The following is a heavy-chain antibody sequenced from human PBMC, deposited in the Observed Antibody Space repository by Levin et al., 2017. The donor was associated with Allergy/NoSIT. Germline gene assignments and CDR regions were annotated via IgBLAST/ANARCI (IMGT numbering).Heavy chain of an antibody. CDR1: GLTFSGYP. J-gene: IGHJ4*02. V-gene: IGHV3-23*01. CDR2: ITGRGGST. Sequence: ETLSLTCAASGLTFSGYPMSWVRQAPGKGLEWVSAITGRGGSTYYADSVKGRFTISRDNSKNTLYLQMNSLRVEDTAVYYCAKGVGPRKDYFDYWGQGTLVTVSS. D-gene: IGHD1-26*01. CDR3: AKGVGPRKDYFDY.